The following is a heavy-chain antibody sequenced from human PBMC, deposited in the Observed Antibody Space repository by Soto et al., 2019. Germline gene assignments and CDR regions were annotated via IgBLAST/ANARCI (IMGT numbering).Heavy chain of an antibody. J-gene: IGHJ6*02. CDR3: AKVKSIFGVVTAWDYGMDV. D-gene: IGHD3-3*01. CDR2: ISWNSGSI. Sequence: PGGSLRLSCAASGFTFDDYAMHWVRQAPGKGLEWVSGISWNSGSIGYADSVKSRFTISRDNAKNSLYLQMNSLRAEDTALYYCAKVKSIFGVVTAWDYGMDVWGQGTTVTVSS. CDR1: GFTFDDYA. V-gene: IGHV3-9*01.